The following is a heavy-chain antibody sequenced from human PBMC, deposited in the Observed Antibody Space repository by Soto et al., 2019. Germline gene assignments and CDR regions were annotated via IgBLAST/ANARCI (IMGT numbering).Heavy chain of an antibody. J-gene: IGHJ6*02. D-gene: IGHD1-1*01. CDR2: ISWDGGST. CDR1: GFTFDDYA. V-gene: IGHV3-43D*04. Sequence: LRLSCAASGFTFDDYAMHWVRQAPGKGLEWVSLISWDGGSTYYADSVKGRFTISRDNSKNSLYLQMNSLRAEDTALYYCAKDIGVELDLYYGMDVWGQGTTVTVSS. CDR3: AKDIGVELDLYYGMDV.